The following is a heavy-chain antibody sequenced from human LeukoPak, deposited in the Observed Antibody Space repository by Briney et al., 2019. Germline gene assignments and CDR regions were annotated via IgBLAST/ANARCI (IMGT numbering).Heavy chain of an antibody. V-gene: IGHV4-4*02. CDR1: GGSISSSNW. CDR3: ARVRRMTGLGYYNYMDV. Sequence: PSGTLSLTCAVSGGSISSSNWWSWVRQPPGKRLEWIGEIYHSGSTNYNPSLKSRVNISVDASKNQFSLKLSSVTAADTAVYYCARVRRMTGLGYYNYMDVWGKGTTVTVSS. D-gene: IGHD3-9*01. J-gene: IGHJ6*03. CDR2: IYHSGST.